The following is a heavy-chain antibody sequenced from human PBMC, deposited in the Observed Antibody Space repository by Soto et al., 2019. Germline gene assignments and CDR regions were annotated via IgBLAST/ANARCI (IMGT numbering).Heavy chain of an antibody. V-gene: IGHV3-11*01. J-gene: IGHJ6*02. CDR3: ARLDGNSYDSSGYYYYYYGMDV. Sequence: QVQLVESGGGLVKPGGSLRLSCAASGFTFSDYYMSWIRQAPGTGLEWVSYISSSGSTIYYADSVKGRFTISRDNAKNSLYLQMNSLRAEDTAVYYCARLDGNSYDSSGYYYYYYGMDVWGQGTTVTVSS. D-gene: IGHD3-22*01. CDR2: ISSSGSTI. CDR1: GFTFSDYY.